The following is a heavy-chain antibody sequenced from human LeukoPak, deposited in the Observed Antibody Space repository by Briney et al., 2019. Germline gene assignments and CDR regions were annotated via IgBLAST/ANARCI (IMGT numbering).Heavy chain of an antibody. CDR3: ARETYYYDSSGSDY. CDR2: ISAYNGNT. CDR1: GYTVTSYG. Sequence: ASVKVSCKASGYTVTSYGISWVRQAPGQGLEWMGWISAYNGNTNYAQKLQGRVTMTTDTSTSTAYMELRSLRSDDTAVYYCARETYYYDSSGSDYWGQGTLVTVSS. J-gene: IGHJ4*02. V-gene: IGHV1-18*01. D-gene: IGHD3-22*01.